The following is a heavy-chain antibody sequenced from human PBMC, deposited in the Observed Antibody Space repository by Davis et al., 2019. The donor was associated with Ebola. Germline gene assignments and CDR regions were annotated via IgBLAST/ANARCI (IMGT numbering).Heavy chain of an antibody. Sequence: GESLKISCAASGFTFSSYSMNWVRQAPGKGLEWVSYISSSSSTIYYADSVKGRFTISRDNSKNTLYLQMNSLRAEDTAVYYCARDHWENWFDPWGQGTLVTVSS. V-gene: IGHV3-48*01. CDR1: GFTFSSYS. D-gene: IGHD1-26*01. J-gene: IGHJ5*02. CDR2: ISSSSSTI. CDR3: ARDHWENWFDP.